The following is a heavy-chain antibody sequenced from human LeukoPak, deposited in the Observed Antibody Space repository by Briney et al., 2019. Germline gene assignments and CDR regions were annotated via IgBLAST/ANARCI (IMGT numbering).Heavy chain of an antibody. Sequence: GGSLRLSCAASGFTFSDYYMSWIRQAPGKGLEWVSYISSSGSTIYYADSVKGRFTISRDNAKNSLYLQMNSLRAEDTAVYYCAGDEYATMVRGSLKFDYWGQGTLVTVSS. CDR1: GFTFSDYY. V-gene: IGHV3-11*01. CDR2: ISSSGSTI. D-gene: IGHD3-10*01. J-gene: IGHJ4*02. CDR3: AGDEYATMVRGSLKFDY.